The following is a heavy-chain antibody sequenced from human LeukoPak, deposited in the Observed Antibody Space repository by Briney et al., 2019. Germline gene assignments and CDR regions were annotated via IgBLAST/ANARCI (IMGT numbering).Heavy chain of an antibody. D-gene: IGHD4-17*01. CDR1: GYTFTSYD. CDR2: IIPIFGTA. CDR3: ARDSSGGDYGLAVYDAFDI. J-gene: IGHJ3*02. Sequence: GASVKVSCKASGYTFTSYDINWVRQAPGQGLEWMGGIIPIFGTANYAQKFQGRVTITTDESTSTAYMELSSLRSEDTAVYYCARDSSGGDYGLAVYDAFDIWGQGTMVTVSS. V-gene: IGHV1-69*05.